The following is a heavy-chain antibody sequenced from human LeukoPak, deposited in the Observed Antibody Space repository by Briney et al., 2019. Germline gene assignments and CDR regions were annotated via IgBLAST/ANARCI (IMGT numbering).Heavy chain of an antibody. Sequence: SETLSLTCTVSGGSISSSSYSWGWIRQPPGKGLEWIGSIYYSGRTYYNPSLKSRVTISVDTSKNQFSLKLSSVTAADTAVYYCARFTDGYQNDAFDIWGQGTMVTVSS. J-gene: IGHJ3*02. CDR3: ARFTDGYQNDAFDI. D-gene: IGHD2-2*01. CDR1: GGSISSSSYS. V-gene: IGHV4-39*01. CDR2: IYYSGRT.